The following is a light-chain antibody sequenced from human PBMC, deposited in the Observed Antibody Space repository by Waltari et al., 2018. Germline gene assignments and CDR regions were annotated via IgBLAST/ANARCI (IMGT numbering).Light chain of an antibody. CDR1: SSNIGNNY. Sequence: QSVFTQPHSVSASPAQRVTIPCTGGSSNIGNNYVTWYRQFPGNPPKPLIYENTERPSVIPGRFSGSKSGTSATLDITGRQAGDEADYYCGTWDSSLSGAVFGGGTHLTVL. CDR2: ENT. CDR3: GTWDSSLSGAV. V-gene: IGLV1-51*02. J-gene: IGLJ7*01.